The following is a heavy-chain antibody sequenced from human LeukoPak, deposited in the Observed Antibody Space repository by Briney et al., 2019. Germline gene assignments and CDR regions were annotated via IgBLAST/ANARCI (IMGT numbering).Heavy chain of an antibody. D-gene: IGHD3-10*01. CDR2: FDPEDGET. Sequence: GASVKVSCKVSGHTLTELSMHWVRQAPGKGLEWMGGFDPEDGETIYAQKFQGRVTMTEDTSTDTAYMELSSLRSDDTAVYYCATDRLGITMVRGVPYYYYGMDVWGQGTTVTVSS. CDR3: ATDRLGITMVRGVPYYYYGMDV. J-gene: IGHJ6*02. V-gene: IGHV1-24*01. CDR1: GHTLTELS.